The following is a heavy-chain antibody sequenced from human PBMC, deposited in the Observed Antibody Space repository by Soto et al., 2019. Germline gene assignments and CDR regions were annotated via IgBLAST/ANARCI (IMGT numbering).Heavy chain of an antibody. J-gene: IGHJ6*02. CDR2: INHSGST. V-gene: IGHV4-34*01. CDR1: GGSFSCYY. Sequence: SETLSLTCAVYGGSFSCYYWSWIRQAPGKGLEWIGEINHSGSTNYNPSLKSRVTISVDTSKNQFSLKLSSVTAADTAVYYCARGRQRGVLMVYVKYYGMDVWGQGTTVTVSS. D-gene: IGHD2-8*01. CDR3: ARGRQRGVLMVYVKYYGMDV.